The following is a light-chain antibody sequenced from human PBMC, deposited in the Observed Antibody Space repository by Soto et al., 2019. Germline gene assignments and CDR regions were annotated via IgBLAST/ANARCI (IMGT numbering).Light chain of an antibody. V-gene: IGKV3-15*01. CDR2: GAS. J-gene: IGKJ3*01. Sequence: EIVMTQSPATLSVSPGERATLSCRASQSVSSNLAWYQQKPGQAPRLLIYGASTRATGIPARFSGSGSGTEFTLTSSSLQSEYFAVYYCQQYNTWPPFTFGPGTKVDIK. CDR1: QSVSSN. CDR3: QQYNTWPPFT.